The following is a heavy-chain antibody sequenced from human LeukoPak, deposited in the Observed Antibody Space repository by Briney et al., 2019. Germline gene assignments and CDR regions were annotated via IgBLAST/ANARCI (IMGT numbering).Heavy chain of an antibody. Sequence: SETLSLTCTVSGYSISSGYYWGWIRQPPGKGLEWIGSIYHSGSTYYNPSLKSRVTISVDTSKNQFSLKLSSVTAADTAVYYCARAGGPAAKTPFDYWGQGTLVTVSS. V-gene: IGHV4-38-2*02. J-gene: IGHJ4*02. CDR2: IYHSGST. CDR3: ARAGGPAAKTPFDY. D-gene: IGHD2-2*01. CDR1: GYSISSGYY.